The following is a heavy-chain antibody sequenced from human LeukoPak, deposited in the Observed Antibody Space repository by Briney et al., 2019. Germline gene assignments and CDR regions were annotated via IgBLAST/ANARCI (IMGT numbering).Heavy chain of an antibody. D-gene: IGHD5-18*01. CDR2: ISYTGSA. Sequence: PSETLSLTCTVSGGSISGYYWNWIRQPPGKGLEWIGYISYTGSADYNPSLKSRVTISVDTSENQFSLKLTSLTAADTAVYYCARDKQPGDYWGQGTLVTVSS. V-gene: IGHV4-59*01. J-gene: IGHJ4*02. CDR3: ARDKQPGDY. CDR1: GGSISGYY.